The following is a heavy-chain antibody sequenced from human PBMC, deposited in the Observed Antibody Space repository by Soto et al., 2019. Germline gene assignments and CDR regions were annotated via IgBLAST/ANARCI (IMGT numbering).Heavy chain of an antibody. CDR2: IYHSGST. CDR3: ARGKVVWGGSYRQYGMDV. V-gene: IGHV4-4*02. D-gene: IGHD3-16*02. CDR1: GGSISSSNW. Sequence: TSETLSLTCAVSGGSISSSNWWSWVRQPPGKGLEWIGEIYHSGSTNYNPSLKSRVTISVDKSKNQFSLKLSSVTAADTAVYYCARGKVVWGGSYRQYGMDVWGQGTTVT. J-gene: IGHJ6*02.